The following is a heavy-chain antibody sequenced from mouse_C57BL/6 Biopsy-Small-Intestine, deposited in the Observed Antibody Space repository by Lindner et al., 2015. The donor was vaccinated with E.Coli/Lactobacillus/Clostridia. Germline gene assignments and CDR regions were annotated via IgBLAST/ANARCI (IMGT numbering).Heavy chain of an antibody. J-gene: IGHJ3*01. CDR2: INAANGKT. D-gene: IGHD2-3*01. CDR3: ARDPDGRTGVAFDI. V-gene: IGHV1-84*02. Sequence: SVKVSCKASGSTFTTYALHWVRQAPGQRLEWMGWINAANGKTKYSQKFQGRVTITRDTSASTAYMELSSLRSEDTAVYYCARDPDGRTGVAFDIWGQGTMVTVSS. CDR1: GSTFTTYA.